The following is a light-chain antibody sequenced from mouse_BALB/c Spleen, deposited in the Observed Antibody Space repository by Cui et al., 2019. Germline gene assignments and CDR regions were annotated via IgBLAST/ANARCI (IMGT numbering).Light chain of an antibody. Sequence: DIQMNQSPSSLSASLGDTTTITCHASQNINVWLSWYQQKPGNIPKLLIYKASNLHTGVPSRFSGSGSGTGFTLTISSLQPEDIATYYCQQGQSYPLTFGAGTKLELK. CDR2: KAS. V-gene: IGKV10-94*01. CDR3: QQGQSYPLT. J-gene: IGKJ5*01. CDR1: QNINVW.